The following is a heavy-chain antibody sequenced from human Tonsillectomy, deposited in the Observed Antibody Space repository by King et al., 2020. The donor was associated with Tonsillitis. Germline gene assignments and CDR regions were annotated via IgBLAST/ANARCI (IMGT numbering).Heavy chain of an antibody. D-gene: IGHD2-15*01. V-gene: IGHV4-31*03. J-gene: IGHJ1*01. Sequence: QVQLQESGPGQVKPSQTLSLTCIVSSVSISSDSYYWSWIRQHPGKGLEWIGYISYTGSTYYSPSLKSRITMSVDTSKNQFSLNLSSVTAADTAIYYCASATCSSTPCYRPEYFHEWGEGGLATVSS. CDR3: ASATCSSTPCYRPEYFHE. CDR1: SVSISSDSYY. CDR2: ISYTGST.